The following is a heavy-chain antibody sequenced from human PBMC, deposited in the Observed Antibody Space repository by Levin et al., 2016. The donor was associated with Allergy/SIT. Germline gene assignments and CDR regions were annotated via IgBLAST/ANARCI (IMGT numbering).Heavy chain of an antibody. CDR3: AREGSYYDSSGYYSGAFDI. V-gene: IGHV3-33*01. Sequence: GGSLRLSCAASGFTFSSYGMHWVRQAPGKGLEWVAVIWYDGSNKYYADSVKGRFTISRDNAKNSLYLQMNSLRAEDTAVYYCAREGSYYDSSGYYSGAFDIWGQGTMVTVSS. D-gene: IGHD3-22*01. CDR1: GFTFSSYG. CDR2: IWYDGSNK. J-gene: IGHJ3*02.